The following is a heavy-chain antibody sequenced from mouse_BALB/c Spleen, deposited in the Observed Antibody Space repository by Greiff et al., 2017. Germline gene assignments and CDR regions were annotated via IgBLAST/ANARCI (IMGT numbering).Heavy chain of an antibody. J-gene: IGHJ2*01. CDR1: GFDFSRYW. D-gene: IGHD1-1*01. CDR3: AREGSYYGSSYVDY. CDR2: INPGSSTI. V-gene: IGHV4-2*02. Sequence: EVMLVESGGGLVQPGGSLNLSCAASGFDFSRYWMSWARQAPGKGQEWIGEINPGSSTINYTPSLKDKFIISRDNAKNTLYLQMSKVRSEDTALYYCAREGSYYGSSYVDYWGQGTTLTVSS.